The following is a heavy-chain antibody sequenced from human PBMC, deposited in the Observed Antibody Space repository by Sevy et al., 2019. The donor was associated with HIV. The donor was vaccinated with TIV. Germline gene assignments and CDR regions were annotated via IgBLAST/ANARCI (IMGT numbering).Heavy chain of an antibody. Sequence: GGSLRLSCAASGFTFSSYGMHWVRQAPGKGLEWVAFIRYDGSNKYYADSVKGRFTISRDNSKNTLYLQMNSLGAEDTAVYYCAKGVGWLVGRENFDYWGQGTLVTVSS. CDR1: GFTFSSYG. V-gene: IGHV3-30*02. CDR2: IRYDGSNK. J-gene: IGHJ4*02. CDR3: AKGVGWLVGRENFDY. D-gene: IGHD6-19*01.